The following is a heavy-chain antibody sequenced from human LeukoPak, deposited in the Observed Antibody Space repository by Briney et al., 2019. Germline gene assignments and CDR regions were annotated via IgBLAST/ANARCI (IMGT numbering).Heavy chain of an antibody. D-gene: IGHD2-2*01. V-gene: IGHV1-2*06. Sequence: ASVKVSCKASGYTFTGYYMHWVRQAPGQGLEWMGRINPNSGGTNYAQKFQGRVTMTRDTSISTAYMELSRLRSDDTAVYYCAPEYCSSTSCYQGAFDIWGQGTMVTVSS. CDR1: GYTFTGYY. CDR2: INPNSGGT. J-gene: IGHJ3*02. CDR3: APEYCSSTSCYQGAFDI.